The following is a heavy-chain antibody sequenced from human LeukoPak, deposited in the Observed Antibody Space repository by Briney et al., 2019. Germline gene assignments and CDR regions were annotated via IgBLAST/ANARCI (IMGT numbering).Heavy chain of an antibody. Sequence: ASVKVSCKVSGYTLTELSMHWVRQAPGKGLEWMGGFDPEDGETIYAQKFQGRVTMTRDMSTSTVYMELSSLRSEDAAVYYCAREAGYSGIVVRRFDPWGQGTLVTVSS. CDR2: FDPEDGET. CDR3: AREAGYSGIVVRRFDP. CDR1: GYTLTELS. J-gene: IGHJ5*02. D-gene: IGHD3-22*01. V-gene: IGHV1-24*01.